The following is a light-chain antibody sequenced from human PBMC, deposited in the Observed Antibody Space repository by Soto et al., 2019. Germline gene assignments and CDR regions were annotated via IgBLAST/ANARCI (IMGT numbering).Light chain of an antibody. CDR3: QQSYNSPYT. J-gene: IGKJ2*01. V-gene: IGKV1-39*01. Sequence: DIQMTQSPSSLSASVGDRVTITCRSSQYINTFLNWYQQKPGRVPRLLIYSTSTLQSGVTSRLSGRGSGTDFTLTISSLQPEDFATYYCQQSYNSPYTFAQGTKLEIK. CDR1: QYINTF. CDR2: STS.